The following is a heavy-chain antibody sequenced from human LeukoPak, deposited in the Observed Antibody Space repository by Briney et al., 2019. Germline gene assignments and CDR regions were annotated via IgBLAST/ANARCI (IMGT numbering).Heavy chain of an antibody. D-gene: IGHD5-24*01. CDR2: IGSKANSYAT. CDR3: TRHWEMATNSAFDY. J-gene: IGHJ4*02. V-gene: IGHV3-73*01. Sequence: GGSLKLSCAASGFTFSGSAMHWVRQASGKGLEWVGRIGSKANSYATAYAASVKGRFTISRDDSKNTAYLQMNSLKTEDTAVYYCTRHWEMATNSAFDYWGQGTLVTVSS. CDR1: GFTFSGSA.